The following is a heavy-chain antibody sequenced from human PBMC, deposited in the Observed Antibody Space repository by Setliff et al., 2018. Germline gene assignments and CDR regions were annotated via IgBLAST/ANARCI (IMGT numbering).Heavy chain of an antibody. CDR1: GFTFSFFS. Sequence: GGSLRLSCAASGFTFSFFSRNWVRQAPGQGMEWISYISSGRNSIDYADSVKVRFTIFRDNAKNSRYLQMDSLRAEDTAVYYCAKCGGDHCCPLYQYYMDVWGKGTTVTVSS. CDR3: AKCGGDHCCPLYQYYMDV. J-gene: IGHJ6*03. CDR2: ISSGRNSI. V-gene: IGHV3-48*01. D-gene: IGHD2-21*02.